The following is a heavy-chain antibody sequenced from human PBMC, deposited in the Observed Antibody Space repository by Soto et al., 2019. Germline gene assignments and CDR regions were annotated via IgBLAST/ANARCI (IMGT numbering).Heavy chain of an antibody. CDR3: VRQVVDRANYEIAGWFDP. CDR1: GYTFSTYW. J-gene: IGHJ5*02. CDR2: IFPGDSDT. Sequence: PGESLKISCKASGYTFSTYWIGWVRQMPGKGLEWMGIIFPGDSDTRYSPSFQGQVTISADKSISTAYLQWSSLKASDTAMYYCVRQVVDRANYEIAGWFDPWGQGTLVTVPQ. D-gene: IGHD2-21*01. V-gene: IGHV5-51*01.